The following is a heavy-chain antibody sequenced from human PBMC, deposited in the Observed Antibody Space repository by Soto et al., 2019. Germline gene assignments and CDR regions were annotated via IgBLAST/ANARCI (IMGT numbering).Heavy chain of an antibody. CDR3: ARDLTSFGVVLPYYGMDV. Sequence: GGSLRLSCAASGFTFSSYAMHWVRQAPGKGLEWVAVISYDGSNKYYADSVKGRFTISRDSSKNTLYLQMNSLRAEDAAVYYCARDLTSFGVVLPYYGMDVWGQGTTVTGS. J-gene: IGHJ6*02. V-gene: IGHV3-30-3*01. D-gene: IGHD3-3*01. CDR1: GFTFSSYA. CDR2: ISYDGSNK.